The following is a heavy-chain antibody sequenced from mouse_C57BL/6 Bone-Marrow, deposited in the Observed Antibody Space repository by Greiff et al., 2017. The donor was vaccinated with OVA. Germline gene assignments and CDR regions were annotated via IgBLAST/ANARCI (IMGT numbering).Heavy chain of an antibody. V-gene: IGHV1-18*01. CDR1: GYTFTDYN. Sequence: VQLQQSGPELVKPGASVKIPCKASGYTFTDYNMDWVKQSHGKSLEWIGDINPNNGGTIYNQKFKGKATLTVDKSSRTAYMELRSLTSEDTAVYYCARRGYYGSSQYYFDYWGQGTTLTVSS. CDR2: INPNNGGT. D-gene: IGHD1-1*01. J-gene: IGHJ2*01. CDR3: ARRGYYGSSQYYFDY.